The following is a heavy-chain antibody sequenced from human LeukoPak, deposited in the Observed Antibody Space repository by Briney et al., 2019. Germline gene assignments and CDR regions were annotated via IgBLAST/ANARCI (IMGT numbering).Heavy chain of an antibody. D-gene: IGHD4-17*01. CDR3: ARGGDYGDAFDI. CDR2: IKQDGSEK. CDR1: GFTFSSYG. V-gene: IGHV3-7*04. Sequence: GGSLRLSCAASGFTFSSYGMHWVRQAPGKGLEWVANIKQDGSEKYYVDSVKGRFTISRDNAKNSLYLQMNSLRAEDTAVYYCARGGDYGDAFDIWGQGTMVTVSS. J-gene: IGHJ3*02.